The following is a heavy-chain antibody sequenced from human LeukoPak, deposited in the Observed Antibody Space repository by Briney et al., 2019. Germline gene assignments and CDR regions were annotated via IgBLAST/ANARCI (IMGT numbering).Heavy chain of an antibody. CDR3: ARERYIAAADMAACGY. Sequence: ASERVSCTASGYTFTRYYMHCGRQAPRHGLEWMGIINPSGGSTSYAQKSQGRVPMTRDTSTSTVYMELSSLRSEDTAVYYCARERYIAAADMAACGYWGQGTRVTVSS. CDR1: GYTFTRYY. V-gene: IGHV1-46*01. CDR2: INPSGGST. J-gene: IGHJ1*01. D-gene: IGHD6-13*01.